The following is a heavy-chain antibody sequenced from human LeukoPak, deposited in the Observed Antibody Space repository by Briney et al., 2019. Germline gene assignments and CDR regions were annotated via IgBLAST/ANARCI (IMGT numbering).Heavy chain of an antibody. Sequence: ASVKVSCKASGGTFSSYAISWVRQAPGQGLEWMGWISAYNGNTNYAQKLQGRVTMTTDTSTSTAYMELRSLRSDDTAVYYCARLSIFGVVTKKYYFDYWGQGTLVTVSS. J-gene: IGHJ4*02. CDR3: ARLSIFGVVTKKYYFDY. CDR1: GGTFSSYA. V-gene: IGHV1-18*01. D-gene: IGHD3-3*01. CDR2: ISAYNGNT.